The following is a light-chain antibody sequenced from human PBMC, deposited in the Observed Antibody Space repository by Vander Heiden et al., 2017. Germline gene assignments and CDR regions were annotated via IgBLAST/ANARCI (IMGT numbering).Light chain of an antibody. CDR3: QQYGSSPPFT. CDR2: GAS. Sequence: EIVLTQSPGTLSLSPGERATLSCRASQSVSSSYLAWYQQKPGQAPSLLIYGASSRATGIPDRFSGSGSGTDFTLTISRLEPEDFAVYYCQQYGSSPPFTFGPGIKVDIK. CDR1: QSVSSSY. V-gene: IGKV3-20*01. J-gene: IGKJ3*01.